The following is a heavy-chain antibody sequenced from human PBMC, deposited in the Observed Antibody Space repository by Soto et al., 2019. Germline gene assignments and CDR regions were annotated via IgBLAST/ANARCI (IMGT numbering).Heavy chain of an antibody. CDR3: AKGKSPGYSSGWTSMDV. CDR1: GFTFDDYA. D-gene: IGHD6-19*01. J-gene: IGHJ6*02. Sequence: SLRLSCAASGFTFDDYAMHWVRQAPGKGLEWVSGISWNSGSIGYADSVKGRFTISRDNAKNSLYLQMNSLRAEDTALYYCAKGKSPGYSSGWTSMDVWGQGTTVTVS. CDR2: ISWNSGSI. V-gene: IGHV3-9*01.